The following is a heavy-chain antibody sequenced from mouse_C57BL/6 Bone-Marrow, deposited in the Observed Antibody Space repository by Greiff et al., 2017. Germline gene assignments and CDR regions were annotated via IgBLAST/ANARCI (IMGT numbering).Heavy chain of an antibody. Sequence: VKLMESGAELVRPGASVTLSCKASGYTFTDYEMHWVKQTPVHGLEWIGAIDPETGGTAYNQKFKGKAILTADKSSSTAYMELRSLTSEDSAVYYCTRNSLTGTDFDYWGQGTTLTVSS. D-gene: IGHD4-1*01. J-gene: IGHJ2*01. V-gene: IGHV1-15*01. CDR2: IDPETGGT. CDR1: GYTFTDYE. CDR3: TRNSLTGTDFDY.